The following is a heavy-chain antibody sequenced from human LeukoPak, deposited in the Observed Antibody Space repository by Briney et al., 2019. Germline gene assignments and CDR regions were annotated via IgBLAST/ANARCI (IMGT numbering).Heavy chain of an antibody. CDR1: GYTFTSYY. J-gene: IGHJ6*03. D-gene: IGHD3-10*01. V-gene: IGHV1-46*01. CDR2: INPSGGST. Sequence: VASVKVSCKASGYTFTSYYMHWVRQAPGQGLEWMGIINPSGGSTSYAQKFQGRVTMTRDTSTSTVYMELSSLRSEDTAVYYCARSGMVRAGLYSYYYYMDVWGKGTTVTISS. CDR3: ARSGMVRAGLYSYYYYMDV.